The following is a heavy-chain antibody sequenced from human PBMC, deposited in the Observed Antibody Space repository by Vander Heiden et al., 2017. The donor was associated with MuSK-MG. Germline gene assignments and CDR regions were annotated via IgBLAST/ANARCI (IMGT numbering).Heavy chain of an antibody. CDR2: IYYSGST. CDR1: GGPTSSSY. Sequence: QVQLQESGPGLVKPSETLSLTCTVSGGPTSSSYWTWIRQPPGKGLEWIGYIYYSGSTNYNPSLKSRVTISVDTSKNQFSLKLSSVTAADTAVYYCARAGGYCSGGSCFPILFDLWGRGTLVTVSS. CDR3: ARAGGYCSGGSCFPILFDL. J-gene: IGHJ2*01. D-gene: IGHD2-15*01. V-gene: IGHV4-59*01.